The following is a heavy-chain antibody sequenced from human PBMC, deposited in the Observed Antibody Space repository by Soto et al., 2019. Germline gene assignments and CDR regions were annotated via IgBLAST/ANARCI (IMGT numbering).Heavy chain of an antibody. CDR1: GYTFTSYA. D-gene: IGHD6-19*01. V-gene: IGHV1-3*01. CDR3: ARAGDSSGWSKVDDAFDI. J-gene: IGHJ3*02. Sequence: ASLKVSCKASGYTFTSYAMHWVRQAPGQRLEWMGWINAGNGNTKYSQKFQGRVTITRDTSASTAYMELSSLRSEDTAVYYCARAGDSSGWSKVDDAFDIWGQGTMVTVSS. CDR2: INAGNGNT.